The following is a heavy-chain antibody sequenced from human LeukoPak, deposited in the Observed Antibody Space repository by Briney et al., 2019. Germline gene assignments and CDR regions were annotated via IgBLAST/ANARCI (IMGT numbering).Heavy chain of an antibody. V-gene: IGHV3-23*01. CDR1: GSTFSSYA. Sequence: GGSLRLSCAASGSTFSSYAMSWVRQAPGKGLEWVSAISGSGGSAYYADSVKGRFTISRDNSKNTLYLQMNSLRAEDTAVYYCAKDLSGYDPLHFDYWGQGTLVTVSS. D-gene: IGHD5-12*01. J-gene: IGHJ4*02. CDR2: ISGSGGSA. CDR3: AKDLSGYDPLHFDY.